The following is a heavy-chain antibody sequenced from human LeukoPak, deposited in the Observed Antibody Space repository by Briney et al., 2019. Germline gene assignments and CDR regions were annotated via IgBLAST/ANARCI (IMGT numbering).Heavy chain of an antibody. J-gene: IGHJ4*02. V-gene: IGHV3-33*01. CDR3: ARGDSSSYEVYFDY. Sequence: GGSLRLSCAASGFTFGSYGMHWVRQAPGKGLEWVAVIWYDGTNKYYADSVKGRFTISRDNSKNTLYLQMNSLRAEDTAVYYCARGDSSSYEVYFDYWGQGTLVTVSS. D-gene: IGHD6-13*01. CDR1: GFTFGSYG. CDR2: IWYDGTNK.